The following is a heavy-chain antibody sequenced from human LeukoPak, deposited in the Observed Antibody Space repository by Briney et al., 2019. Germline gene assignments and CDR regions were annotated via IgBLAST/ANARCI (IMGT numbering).Heavy chain of an antibody. Sequence: GGSLRLSCAASGFTFSSYAMHWVRQAPGKGLEWVAVISYDGSNKYYADSVKGRFTISRDNSKNMLYLQMNSLRAEDTAVYYCARDGDGSSWVYYYFDYWGQGTLVTVSS. CDR1: GFTFSSYA. CDR2: ISYDGSNK. CDR3: ARDGDGSSWVYYYFDY. D-gene: IGHD6-13*01. V-gene: IGHV3-30*04. J-gene: IGHJ4*02.